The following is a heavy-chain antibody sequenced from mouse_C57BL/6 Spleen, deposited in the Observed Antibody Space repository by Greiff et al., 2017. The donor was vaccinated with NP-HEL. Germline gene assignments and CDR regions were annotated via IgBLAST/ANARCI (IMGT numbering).Heavy chain of an antibody. CDR1: GFTFSDYG. Sequence: EVKVGESGGGLVKPGGSLKLSCAASGFTFSDYGMHWVRQAPEKGLEWVAYISSGSSTIYYADTVKGRFTISRDNAKNTLFLQMTSLRSEDTAMYYCARYGYYWYFDVWGTGTTVTVSS. D-gene: IGHD1-1*01. V-gene: IGHV5-17*01. CDR2: ISSGSSTI. J-gene: IGHJ1*03. CDR3: ARYGYYWYFDV.